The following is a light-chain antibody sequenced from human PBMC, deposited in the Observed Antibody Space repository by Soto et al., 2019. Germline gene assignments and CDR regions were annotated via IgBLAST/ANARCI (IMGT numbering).Light chain of an antibody. CDR2: KVS. J-gene: IGKJ2*01. CDR3: MQATQFAYT. CDR1: HSLVHNDGNTY. V-gene: IGKV2-24*01. Sequence: DIMVTQTPLSSPVTLGQPASISCSSSHSLVHNDGNTYLSWYHQSPGQPPRLLIYKVSTPFSGVPDRFSGSGAGTDFTLRISRVEAEDVGTYYCMQATQFAYTFGQGTKLEIK.